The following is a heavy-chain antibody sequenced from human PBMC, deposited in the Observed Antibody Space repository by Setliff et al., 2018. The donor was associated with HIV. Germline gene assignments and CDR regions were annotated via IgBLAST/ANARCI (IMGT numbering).Heavy chain of an antibody. Sequence: PSETLSLTCNASGGSISSGKYYWTWIRQPPGKGLECIGYISYSGSTYYNPSLESRVTISIDTSKSQFSLKLTSVSAADTAMYYCARGRRRSSTPYYFDYWGQGTLVTVSS. CDR2: ISYSGST. CDR3: ARGRRRSSTPYYFDY. J-gene: IGHJ4*02. V-gene: IGHV4-30-4*02. CDR1: GGSISSGKYY.